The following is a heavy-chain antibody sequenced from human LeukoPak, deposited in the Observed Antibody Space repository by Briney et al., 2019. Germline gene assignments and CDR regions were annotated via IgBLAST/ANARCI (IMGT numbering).Heavy chain of an antibody. CDR2: ISSSGSTI. CDR3: ARVGWFGQTGPDY. Sequence: GGSLRLXCAASGFTFSDYYMSWIRQAPGKGLESVSYISSSGSTIYYADSVKGRFTISRDNAKNSLYLQMNSLRAEDTAVYYCARVGWFGQTGPDYWGQGTLVTVSS. D-gene: IGHD3-10*01. CDR1: GFTFSDYY. V-gene: IGHV3-11*04. J-gene: IGHJ4*02.